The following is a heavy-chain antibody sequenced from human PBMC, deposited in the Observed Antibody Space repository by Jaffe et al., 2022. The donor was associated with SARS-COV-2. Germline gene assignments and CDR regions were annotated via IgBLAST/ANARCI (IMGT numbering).Heavy chain of an antibody. D-gene: IGHD2-8*01. V-gene: IGHV3-48*02. J-gene: IGHJ6*02. CDR3: ASRYCTNGVCWYGMDV. CDR1: GFTFSSYS. CDR2: ISSSSSTI. Sequence: EVQLVESGGGLVQPGGSLRLSCAASGFTFSSYSMNWVRQAPGKGLEWVSYISSSSSTIYYADSVKGRFTISRDNAKNSLYLQMNSLRDEDTAVYYCASRYCTNGVCWYGMDVWGQGTTVTVSS.